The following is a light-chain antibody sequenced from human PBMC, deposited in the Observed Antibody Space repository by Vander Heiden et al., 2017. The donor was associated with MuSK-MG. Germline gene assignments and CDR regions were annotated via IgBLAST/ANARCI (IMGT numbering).Light chain of an antibody. CDR1: QSVSSN. J-gene: IGKJ1*01. V-gene: IGKV3-15*01. CDR3: QQHNNWPPWT. Sequence: ELVMTHSPATLSVSPGERATLSCRASQSVSSNLAWYQQKPGQAPRLLIYGASTRATGIPARFSGSGSGTEFTLTISSLQSEDFAVYYCQQHNNWPPWTFGQGTKVEIK. CDR2: GAS.